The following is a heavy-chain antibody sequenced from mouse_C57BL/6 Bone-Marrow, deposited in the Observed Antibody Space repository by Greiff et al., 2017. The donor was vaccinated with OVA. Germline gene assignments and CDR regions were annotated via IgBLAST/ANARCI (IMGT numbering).Heavy chain of an antibody. CDR2: IYPRSGNT. Sequence: QVQLQQSGAELARPGASVKLSCKASGYTFTSYGISWVKQRTGQGLEWIGEIYPRSGNTYYNEKFKGKATLTADKSSSTAYMELRSLTSEDSAVYFCARRVTTVVAFYYFDYWGQGTTLTVSS. D-gene: IGHD1-1*01. CDR3: ARRVTTVVAFYYFDY. CDR1: GYTFTSYG. J-gene: IGHJ2*01. V-gene: IGHV1-81*01.